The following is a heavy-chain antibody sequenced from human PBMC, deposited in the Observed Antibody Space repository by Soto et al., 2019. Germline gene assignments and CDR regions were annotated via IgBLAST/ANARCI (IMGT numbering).Heavy chain of an antibody. J-gene: IGHJ6*02. Sequence: GGSLRLSCAASGFTFSSYAMSWVRQAPGKGLEWVSAISGSGGSTYYADSVKGRFTISRDNSKNTLYLQMNSLRAEDTAVYYCAKHTANPHYYYYGMDVWGQGTTVTVSS. V-gene: IGHV3-23*01. D-gene: IGHD5-18*01. CDR2: ISGSGGST. CDR1: GFTFSSYA. CDR3: AKHTANPHYYYYGMDV.